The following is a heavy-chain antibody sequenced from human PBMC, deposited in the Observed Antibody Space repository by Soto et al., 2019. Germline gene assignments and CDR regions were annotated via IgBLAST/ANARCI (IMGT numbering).Heavy chain of an antibody. Sequence: PSETMSHPCTVSGGSLSGGDYYWAWTRQSPGTGLEWIGYINSRGDNSYKPSVESRVTISRDKSKNQLSLNLSSVTAADTAVYYCARDRGSDYDSASGFVEYWGQG. CDR1: GGSLSGGDYY. CDR2: INSRGDN. J-gene: IGHJ4*02. D-gene: IGHD3-22*01. CDR3: ARDRGSDYDSASGFVEY. V-gene: IGHV4-30-4*01.